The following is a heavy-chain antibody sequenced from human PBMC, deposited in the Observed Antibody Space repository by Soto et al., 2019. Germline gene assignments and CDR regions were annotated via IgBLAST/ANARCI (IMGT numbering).Heavy chain of an antibody. V-gene: IGHV3-23*01. J-gene: IGHJ4*02. Sequence: GGSLRLSCAASGFTFSSYAMSWVRQAPGKGLEWVSAISGSGGSTYYADSVKGRFTISRDNSKNTLYLQMNSLRAEDTAVYYCAKDWHTLVAEVDGVDYWGQGTLVTVSS. CDR1: GFTFSSYA. CDR3: AKDWHTLVAEVDGVDY. D-gene: IGHD5-12*01. CDR2: ISGSGGST.